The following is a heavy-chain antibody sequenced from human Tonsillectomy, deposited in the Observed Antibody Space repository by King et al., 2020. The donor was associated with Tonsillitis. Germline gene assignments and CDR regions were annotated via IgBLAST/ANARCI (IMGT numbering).Heavy chain of an antibody. J-gene: IGHJ4*02. V-gene: IGHV1-18*01. CDR2: ISAYNGNT. D-gene: IGHD2-15*01. CDR3: ARDPNCSGGRCYFDY. CDR1: GYTFTSFD. Sequence: VQLVESGGEGKKPGASVKVYCKAVGYTFTSFDITWGRQAPGQGLEWMGWISAYNGNTYYAQKLKGRVTTTTDKSASKAYMELRSLTSDDTAVYYCARDPNCSGGRCYFDYWGQGTLVTVSS.